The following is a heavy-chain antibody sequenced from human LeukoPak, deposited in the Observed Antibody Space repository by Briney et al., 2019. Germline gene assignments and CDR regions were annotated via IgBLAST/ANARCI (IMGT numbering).Heavy chain of an antibody. CDR2: VSSSGSTI. Sequence: PGGSLRLSCAASGFXFSSYEMNWVRQAPGKGLEWVSYVSSSGSTIYYADSVKGRFTISRDNGKNSLYLQMNSLRAEDTAVYYCARTYYGSGWSPPSFDYWGQGTLVTVSS. CDR1: GFXFSSYE. D-gene: IGHD3-10*01. CDR3: ARTYYGSGWSPPSFDY. V-gene: IGHV3-48*03. J-gene: IGHJ4*02.